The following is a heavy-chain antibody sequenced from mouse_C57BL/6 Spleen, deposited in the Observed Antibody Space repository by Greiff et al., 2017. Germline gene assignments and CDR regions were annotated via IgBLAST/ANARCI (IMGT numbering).Heavy chain of an antibody. CDR1: GFTFSDSG. J-gene: IGHJ2*01. CDR3: ARASGPTYYFDY. Sequence: EVKVVESGGGLVKPGGSLKLSCAASGFTFSDSGMHWVRQSPEKGLEWVPYISSRSSTFYYADTVKGRFTISRDNAKNTLCLQMTSLRSEDTAMYYCARASGPTYYFDYWGQGTTLTVSS. D-gene: IGHD3-1*01. CDR2: ISSRSSTF. V-gene: IGHV5-17*01.